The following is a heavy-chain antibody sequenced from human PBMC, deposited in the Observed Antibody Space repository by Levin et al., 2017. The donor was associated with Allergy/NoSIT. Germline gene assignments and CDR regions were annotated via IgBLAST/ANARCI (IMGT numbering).Heavy chain of an antibody. CDR2: IYSDGSNK. CDR1: GFTFSNYG. J-gene: IGHJ4*02. CDR3: AKEWRGGDPYFDY. D-gene: IGHD4-17*01. Sequence: GESLKISCAASGFTFSNYGMHWVRQAPGKGLEWVAVIYSDGSNKYYADSVKGRFTISRDNSKNTMFLQMNSLRAEDTAVYYCAKEWRGGDPYFDYWGQGTLVTVSS. V-gene: IGHV3-30*18.